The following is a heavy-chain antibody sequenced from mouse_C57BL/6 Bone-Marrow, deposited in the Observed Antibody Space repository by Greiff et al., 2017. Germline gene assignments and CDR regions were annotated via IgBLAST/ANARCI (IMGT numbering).Heavy chain of an antibody. CDR3: ARDSIYWYFDV. CDR1: GYTFTRYG. J-gene: IGHJ1*03. V-gene: IGHV1-81*01. D-gene: IGHD2-10*02. Sequence: QVQLQPSGAGLARPGASVTLSCKASGYTFTRYGISWVPPRTGQGLEWIGEIYPRSGNTYYNEKFKGKATLTADKSSSTAYMELRSLTSEDSAVYFCARDSIYWYFDVWGTGTTVTVSS. CDR2: IYPRSGNT.